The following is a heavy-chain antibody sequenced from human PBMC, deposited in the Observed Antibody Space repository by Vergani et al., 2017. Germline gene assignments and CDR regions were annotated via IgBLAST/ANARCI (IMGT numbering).Heavy chain of an antibody. J-gene: IGHJ4*02. Sequence: EVQLVQSGAEVKKPGESLRLSCKGSGYSFTSYWISWVRQMPGKGLEWMGRIDPSDSYTNYSPSFQGHVTISADKSISTAYLQWSSLKASDTAMYYCVYGSGSYYGADYWGQGTLVTVSS. CDR2: IDPSDSYT. V-gene: IGHV5-10-1*03. D-gene: IGHD3-10*01. CDR3: VYGSGSYYGADY. CDR1: GYSFTSYW.